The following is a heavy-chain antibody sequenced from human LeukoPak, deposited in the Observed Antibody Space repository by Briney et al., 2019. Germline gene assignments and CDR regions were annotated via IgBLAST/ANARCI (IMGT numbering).Heavy chain of an antibody. CDR2: ISSSSSTI. Sequence: GGSLRLSCAASGFTFSSYSMNWVRQAPGKGLEWVSYISSSSSTIYYADSVKGRFTISRVNAKNSLYLQMNSLRAEDTAVYYCARDYYGSGSYYNLDYWGQGTLVTVSS. CDR3: ARDYYGSGSYYNLDY. V-gene: IGHV3-48*01. J-gene: IGHJ4*02. CDR1: GFTFSSYS. D-gene: IGHD3-10*01.